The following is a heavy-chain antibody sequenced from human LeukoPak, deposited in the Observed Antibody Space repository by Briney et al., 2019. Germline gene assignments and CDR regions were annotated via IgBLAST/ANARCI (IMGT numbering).Heavy chain of an antibody. J-gene: IGHJ4*02. D-gene: IGHD2-2*01. Sequence: GGSLRLSCAASGFTFSSYSMNWVRQAPGKGLEWVSSISSSSSYIYYADSVKGRFTISRDNAKNSLYLQMNSLRAEDTAVYYCARNQDRYCSSTSCYQLGYWGQGTLVTVSS. CDR2: ISSSSSYI. CDR1: GFTFSSYS. CDR3: ARNQDRYCSSTSCYQLGY. V-gene: IGHV3-21*01.